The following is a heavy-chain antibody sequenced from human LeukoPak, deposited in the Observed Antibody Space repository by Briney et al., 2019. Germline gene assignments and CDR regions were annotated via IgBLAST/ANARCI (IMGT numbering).Heavy chain of an antibody. CDR2: IKHDGSEK. Sequence: GGSLRLSCAASGFTFSDYWMSWVRHAPGKGLEWVANIKHDGSEKYYVDSVKGRFTISRDNAKNSLYLQMNTLRAEDTAVYYCARVRGGGGHDYWGQGTLVTVSS. J-gene: IGHJ4*02. CDR3: ARVRGGGGHDY. D-gene: IGHD2-15*01. V-gene: IGHV3-7*05. CDR1: GFTFSDYW.